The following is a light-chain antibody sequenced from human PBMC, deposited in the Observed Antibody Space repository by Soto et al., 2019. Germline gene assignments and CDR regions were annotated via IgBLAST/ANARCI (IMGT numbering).Light chain of an antibody. CDR1: QSVSGW. CDR2: DAS. CDR3: QQYETFSGT. Sequence: IQMTQSPWARAAPAGGAGTVTCRASQSVSGWLAWYQQKPGEAPKLLIYDASALPRGVPSRFSGSGSGTKFTLTIASLQPDDFATYYCQQYETFSGTFGPGTKVDIK. V-gene: IGKV1-5*01. J-gene: IGKJ1*01.